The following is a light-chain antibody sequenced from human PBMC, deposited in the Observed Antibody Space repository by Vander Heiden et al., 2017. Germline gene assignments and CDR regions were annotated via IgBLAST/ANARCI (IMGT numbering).Light chain of an antibody. CDR2: AAS. Sequence: DIQMTQSPSSLSASVGDRVTITCRASQSISSYLNWYQQKPGKAPKLLIYAASSVQSGVRSRFSGSGYGTDFTLSISRLQPEDFAKDYGQQSDSTPYTFGQGTKLEIK. V-gene: IGKV1-39*01. CDR3: QQSDSTPYT. J-gene: IGKJ2*01. CDR1: QSISSY.